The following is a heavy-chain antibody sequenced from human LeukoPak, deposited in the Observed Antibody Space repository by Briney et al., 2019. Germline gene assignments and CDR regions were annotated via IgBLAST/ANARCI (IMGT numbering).Heavy chain of an antibody. Sequence: SETLSLTCSVSGDSISRSGYYWGWIRQPPGQGLEWLGTVDYSGNTYYNPSLKSRVTISKDTSKNHFSLKLSSVIAADTAVYYFTRDIGYWVIDYWGQGTLVPVSS. J-gene: IGHJ4*02. CDR1: GDSISRSGYY. D-gene: IGHD2-8*02. CDR3: TRDIGYWVIDY. V-gene: IGHV4-39*02. CDR2: VDYSGNT.